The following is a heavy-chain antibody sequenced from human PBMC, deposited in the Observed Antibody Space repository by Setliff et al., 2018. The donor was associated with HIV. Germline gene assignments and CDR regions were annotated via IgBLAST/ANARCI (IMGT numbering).Heavy chain of an antibody. CDR3: ARVSRGGWQQLARWDYYYMDV. D-gene: IGHD6-13*01. Sequence: ASVKVSCKASGYTFFSYALHWMRQAPGQRLEWMGWINSGKGNTEYSQKFQGRVTITRNTSISTAYMELSSLRSEDTAVYYCARVSRGGWQQLARWDYYYMDVWGKGTTVTVSS. V-gene: IGHV1-3*01. CDR2: INSGKGNT. CDR1: GYTFFSYA. J-gene: IGHJ6*03.